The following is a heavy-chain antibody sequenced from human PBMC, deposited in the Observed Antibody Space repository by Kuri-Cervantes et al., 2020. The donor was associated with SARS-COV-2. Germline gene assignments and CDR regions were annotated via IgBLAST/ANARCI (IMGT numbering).Heavy chain of an antibody. CDR3: ARDPALGYCSSTSCQLLDY. J-gene: IGHJ4*02. Sequence: SETLSLTCYVCGGTFSHTIGSWIRQPPGKGLEWIGYIYHSGSTYYNPSLKSRVTISVDTSKNQFSLKLSSVTAADTAVYYCARDPALGYCSSTSCQLLDYWGQGTLVTVSS. CDR2: IYHSGST. V-gene: IGHV4-30-4*08. D-gene: IGHD2-2*01. CDR1: GGTFSHTI.